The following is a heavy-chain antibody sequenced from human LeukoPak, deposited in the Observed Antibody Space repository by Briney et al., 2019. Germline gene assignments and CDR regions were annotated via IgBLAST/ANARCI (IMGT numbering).Heavy chain of an antibody. CDR1: GLTFSSYA. CDR2: ISYEGSNK. D-gene: IGHD3-22*01. Sequence: GGSLRLSCAASGLTFSSYAMHWVRQAPGKGLEWVAVISYEGSNKYYADSVKGRFTISRDNSKNTLYLQMNSLRAEDTAVYYCAKPANYYYDSSGYYLLYFDYWGQGTLVTVSS. CDR3: AKPANYYYDSSGYYLLYFDY. J-gene: IGHJ4*02. V-gene: IGHV3-30-3*01.